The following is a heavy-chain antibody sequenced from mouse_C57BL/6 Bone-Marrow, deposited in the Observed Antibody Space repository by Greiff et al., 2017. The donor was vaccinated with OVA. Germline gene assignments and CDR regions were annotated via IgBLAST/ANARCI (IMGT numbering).Heavy chain of an antibody. J-gene: IGHJ3*01. CDR3: ARDPRDYYGSSYVAY. Sequence: DVQLQESGPGLVKPSQSLSLTCSVTGYSITSGYYWTWIRQFPGNKLEWMGYISYDGSNNYNPSLKNRISITRDTSKNQFFLKLNSVTTEDTATYYCARDPRDYYGSSYVAYWGQGTLVTVSA. V-gene: IGHV3-6*01. D-gene: IGHD1-1*01. CDR2: ISYDGSN. CDR1: GYSITSGYY.